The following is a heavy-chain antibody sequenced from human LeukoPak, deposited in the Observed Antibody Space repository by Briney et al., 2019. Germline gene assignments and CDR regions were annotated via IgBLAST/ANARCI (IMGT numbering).Heavy chain of an antibody. CDR1: GFTFSSYS. CDR3: AGDLPAAVD. J-gene: IGHJ4*02. D-gene: IGHD2-2*01. V-gene: IGHV3-21*01. Sequence: GGSLRLSCAASGFTFSSYSMSWVRQAPGKGLEWVSFISSSSSDIYHADSVKGRFTISRDNAKNSLFLQMNSLRAEDTAVYYCAGDLPAAVDWGQGTLVTVSS. CDR2: ISSSSSDI.